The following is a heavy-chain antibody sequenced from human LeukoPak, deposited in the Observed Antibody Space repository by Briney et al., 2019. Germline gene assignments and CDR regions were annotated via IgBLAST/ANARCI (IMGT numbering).Heavy chain of an antibody. CDR2: ITTDGSGT. CDR1: GFTFNSYW. V-gene: IGHV3-74*01. Sequence: GGSLRLSCADSGFTFNSYWMHWVRQAPGKGLAWVSHITTDGSGTSYADSVKGRFTISRDNAKNTLYLQMNSLRAEDTAVYYCARGRNLVATSGYFDYWGQGTLVTVSS. CDR3: ARGRNLVATSGYFDY. J-gene: IGHJ4*02. D-gene: IGHD5-12*01.